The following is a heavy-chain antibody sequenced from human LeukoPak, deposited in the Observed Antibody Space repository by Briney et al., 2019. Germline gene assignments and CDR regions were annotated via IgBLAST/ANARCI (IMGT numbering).Heavy chain of an antibody. CDR1: GYTFTSYG. D-gene: IGHD3-10*01. Sequence: GASVKVSCKASGYTFTSYGISWVRQAPGQGLEWMGWISAYNGNTNYAQKLRGRVTMTTDTSTSTAYMELRSLRSDDTAVYYCARDREPYYYGSGSLSLGMDVWGKGTTVTVSS. CDR3: ARDREPYYYGSGSLSLGMDV. CDR2: ISAYNGNT. V-gene: IGHV1-18*04. J-gene: IGHJ6*04.